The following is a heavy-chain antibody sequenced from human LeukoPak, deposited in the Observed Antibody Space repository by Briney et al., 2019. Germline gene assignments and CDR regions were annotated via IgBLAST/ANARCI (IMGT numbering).Heavy chain of an antibody. V-gene: IGHV3-30*02. CDR3: AKNDCDSSGYSLYYFDY. CDR2: IRYDGSNK. Sequence: GGSLRLSCAASGFTFSSYGMHWVRQAPGKGLEWVAFIRYDGSNKYYADSVKGRFTISRDNSKNTLYLQMNSLRAEDTAVYYCAKNDCDSSGYSLYYFDYWGQGTLVTVSS. CDR1: GFTFSSYG. D-gene: IGHD3-22*01. J-gene: IGHJ4*02.